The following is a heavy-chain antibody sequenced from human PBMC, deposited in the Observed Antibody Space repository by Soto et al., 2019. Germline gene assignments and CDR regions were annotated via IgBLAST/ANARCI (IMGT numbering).Heavy chain of an antibody. Sequence: QVQLQESGPGLVKPSQTLSLTCTVSGGSISSGGYYWSWIRQHPGKGLEWIGYIYYTGSTYYNPSPKSRVTRSVDTSKNQCPLKVSSVPAADTAVYCCAREGVRGVIINASPSWGQGTLVTVSS. CDR2: IYYTGST. CDR3: AREGVRGVIINASPS. D-gene: IGHD3-10*01. V-gene: IGHV4-31*03. CDR1: GGSISSGGYY. J-gene: IGHJ4*02.